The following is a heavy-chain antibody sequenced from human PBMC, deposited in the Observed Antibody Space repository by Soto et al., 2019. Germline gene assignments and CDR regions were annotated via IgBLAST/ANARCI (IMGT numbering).Heavy chain of an antibody. J-gene: IGHJ6*02. CDR3: VKDFQAGDHADPNFSFLGMDV. Sequence: PVGSLSLCCTASGFTFSNYAMGVRPLAPGNGLEWVSTIRKSSGSKYTAASVTGRFAVSRDNSRNILYLQMNSLRAADTALYYCVKDFQAGDHADPNFSFLGMDVWGQGTTVTVSS. CDR1: GFTFSNYA. D-gene: IGHD4-17*01. CDR2: IRKSSGSK. V-gene: IGHV3-23*01.